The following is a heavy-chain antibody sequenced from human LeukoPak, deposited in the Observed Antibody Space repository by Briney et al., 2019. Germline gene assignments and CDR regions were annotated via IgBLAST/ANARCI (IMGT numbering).Heavy chain of an antibody. J-gene: IGHJ4*02. V-gene: IGHV1-2*02. D-gene: IGHD6-19*01. CDR1: GYTFTGYY. CDR2: VNPNSGGT. Sequence: GASVKVSCKASGYTFTGYYMHWVRQAPGQGLEWMGWVNPNSGGTNYAQKFQGRVTMTRDTSISTAYMELSRLRSDDTAVYYCARDPNSSGWTGYFDYWGQGTLVTVSS. CDR3: ARDPNSSGWTGYFDY.